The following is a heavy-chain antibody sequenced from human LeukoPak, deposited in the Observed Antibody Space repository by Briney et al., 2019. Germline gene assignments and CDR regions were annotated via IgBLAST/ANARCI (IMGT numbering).Heavy chain of an antibody. D-gene: IGHD3-22*01. CDR3: ARARVRSYSYDSDGSYTSDWIFDL. CDR2: IYDTGNT. CDR1: GGSITSYY. Sequence: SETLSLTCIVSGGSITSYYWSWIRQPPGKGLEWIGYIYDTGNTNYNPSLRSRVTISVGTSKDQFPLRLSSVTAADTAVYYCARARVRSYSYDSDGSYTSDWIFDLWGRGTLVTVSS. J-gene: IGHJ2*01. V-gene: IGHV4-59*01.